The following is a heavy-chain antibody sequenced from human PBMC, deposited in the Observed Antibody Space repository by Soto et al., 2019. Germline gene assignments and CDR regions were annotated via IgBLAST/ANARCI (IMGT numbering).Heavy chain of an antibody. CDR3: TTGYERITIFGVVIDY. CDR2: IKSKTDGGTT. J-gene: IGHJ4*02. CDR1: ECVFSNAC. V-gene: IGHV3-15*01. D-gene: IGHD3-3*01. Sequence: GGSERLTCADAECVFSNACLSWNNQAPGKGLEWVGRIKSKTDGGTTDYAAPVKGRFTISRDDSKNTLYLQMNSLKTEDTAVYYCTTGYERITIFGVVIDYWGQGTLVTVSS.